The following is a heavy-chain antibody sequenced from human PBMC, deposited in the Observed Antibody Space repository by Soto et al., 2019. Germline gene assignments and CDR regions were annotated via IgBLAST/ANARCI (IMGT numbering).Heavy chain of an antibody. Sequence: ASVKVSCKTSGDSFNDYYIHWVRQAPGQGLEWMGWINPNGGGTKYAQRFQGRVTVTRDTSIRTVYMELSSLRSDDTAVYYCGRESGGATATLDYYYFYMDVWGKGTTVTVSS. CDR3: GRESGGATATLDYYYFYMDV. D-gene: IGHD5-12*01. CDR2: INPNGGGT. J-gene: IGHJ6*03. V-gene: IGHV1-2*02. CDR1: GDSFNDYY.